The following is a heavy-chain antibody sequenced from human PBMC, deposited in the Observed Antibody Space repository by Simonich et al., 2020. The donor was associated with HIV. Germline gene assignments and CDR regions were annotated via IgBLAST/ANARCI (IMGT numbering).Heavy chain of an antibody. Sequence: QVQLVQSGAEVKKPGASVKVSCKTSGYTFDSYDINWVRQATGQGLECMGWINPHSVGTNSAQKFQGRVTMTRDTSISTAYMELSRLRSDDTAVYYCARILPIKIIDSDAFDIWGQGTMVTVSS. CDR2: INPHSVGT. CDR3: ARILPIKIIDSDAFDI. CDR1: GYTFDSYD. V-gene: IGHV1-2*02. J-gene: IGHJ3*02.